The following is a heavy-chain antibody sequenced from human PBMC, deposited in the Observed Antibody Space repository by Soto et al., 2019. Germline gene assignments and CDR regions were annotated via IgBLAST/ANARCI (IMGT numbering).Heavy chain of an antibody. D-gene: IGHD6-6*01. Sequence: SETLSLTCAVYGGSFSGYYWSWIRQPPGKGLEWIGEINHSGSTNYNPSLKSRVTISVDTSKNQFSLKLSSVTAADTAVYYCSSVGQLVGGVEHGDHYYYYMDVWGKGTTVTVS. CDR3: SSVGQLVGGVEHGDHYYYYMDV. V-gene: IGHV4-34*01. CDR1: GGSFSGYY. J-gene: IGHJ6*03. CDR2: INHSGST.